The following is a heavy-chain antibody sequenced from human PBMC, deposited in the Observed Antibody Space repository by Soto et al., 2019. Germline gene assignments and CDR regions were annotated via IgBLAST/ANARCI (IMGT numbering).Heavy chain of an antibody. J-gene: IGHJ4*02. Sequence: SETLSLTCAVSGYSISSGYYWGWIRQPPGKGLEWIGSIYHSGSTYYNPSLKSRVTISVDTSKNQFSLKLSSVTAADTAVYYCAKDLYGIAAHPDFDYWGQGTLVTVSS. CDR3: AKDLYGIAAHPDFDY. CDR2: IYHSGST. V-gene: IGHV4-38-2*02. D-gene: IGHD6-6*01. CDR1: GYSISSGYY.